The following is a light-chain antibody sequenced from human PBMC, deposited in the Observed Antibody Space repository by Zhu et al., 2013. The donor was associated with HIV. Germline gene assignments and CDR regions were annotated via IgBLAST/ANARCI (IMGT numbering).Light chain of an antibody. CDR3: QRPPTT. CDR1: QSVGTN. J-gene: IGKJ4*01. V-gene: IGKV3-15*01. Sequence: EVVMTQSPATLSVSPGERATLSCRASQSVGTNLAWYQQKPGQAPRLLIYDASTRATGIPTRFSGSGSGTDFTLTISSLEPEDFAVYYCQRPPTTFGGGTKVEIK. CDR2: DAS.